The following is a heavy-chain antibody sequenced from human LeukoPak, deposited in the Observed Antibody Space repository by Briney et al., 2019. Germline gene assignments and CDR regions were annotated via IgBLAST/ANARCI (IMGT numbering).Heavy chain of an antibody. J-gene: IGHJ5*02. CDR3: ARPYYYDSRIDP. V-gene: IGHV4-30-4*01. Sequence: SESLSLTCTVSGGSISSGDYYWSWIRQPPGKGLEWIAYMYYSGSTYYNPSLKSRVTMSADTSKNQLSLKLSSVTAADTAVYYCARPYYYDSRIDPWGQGILVTVSS. D-gene: IGHD3-22*01. CDR2: MYYSGST. CDR1: GGSISSGDYY.